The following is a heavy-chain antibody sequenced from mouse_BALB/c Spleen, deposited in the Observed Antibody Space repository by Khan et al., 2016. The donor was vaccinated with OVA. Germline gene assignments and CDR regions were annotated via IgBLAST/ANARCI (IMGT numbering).Heavy chain of an antibody. V-gene: IGHV3-2*02. CDR1: GYSITSDYV. Sequence: QFQESGPGLVKPSQSLSLTCTATGYSITSDYVWNLIRQPPGNILEMMGYISYSGTTTYNPSFKSRISITRDTSKNQSFLQLNSVTTEDTATEYCANRYAMDYWGQGTSVTVSS. J-gene: IGHJ4*01. CDR2: ISYSGTT. CDR3: ANRYAMDY.